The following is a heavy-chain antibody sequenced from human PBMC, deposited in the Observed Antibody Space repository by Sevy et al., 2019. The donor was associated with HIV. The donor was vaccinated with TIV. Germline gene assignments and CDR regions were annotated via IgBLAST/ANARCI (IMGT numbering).Heavy chain of an antibody. CDR1: GFNFGSHA. D-gene: IGHD3-16*01. J-gene: IGHJ4*02. CDR3: AREGRDYDYIWGTHHSGF. V-gene: IGHV3-30*04. Sequence: GGSLRLSCAASGFNFGSHAMHWVRQAPGKGLDWVAVISSDGNSQYSADSVKGRFTISRDNSKNTLYLQMDSLRPGDTAVYYCAREGRDYDYIWGTHHSGFRAQGTLVTVSS. CDR2: ISSDGNSQ.